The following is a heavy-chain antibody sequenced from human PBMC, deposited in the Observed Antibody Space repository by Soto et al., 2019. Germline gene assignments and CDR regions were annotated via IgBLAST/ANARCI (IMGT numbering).Heavy chain of an antibody. CDR1: GFTFSSYG. CDR2: ISYDGSNK. CDR3: AKGAGSSPDY. V-gene: IGHV3-30*18. D-gene: IGHD6-6*01. J-gene: IGHJ4*02. Sequence: QVQLVESGGGVVQPGRSLRLSCAASGFTFSSYGMHWVRQAAGKGLEWVAVISYDGSNKYYADSVKGRFTISRDNSKNTLYLQMNSLRAEDTAVYYCAKGAGSSPDYWGQGTLVTVSS.